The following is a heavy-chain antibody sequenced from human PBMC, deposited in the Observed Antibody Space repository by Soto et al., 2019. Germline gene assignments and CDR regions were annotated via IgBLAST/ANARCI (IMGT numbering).Heavy chain of an antibody. D-gene: IGHD2-2*01. V-gene: IGHV1-18*04. J-gene: IGHJ6*02. CDR3: ARDWDGYCSSTSCYWGMDV. CDR2: ISAYNGNT. Sequence: ASVKVSCKASGYTFTSYGISWVRQAPGQGLEWMGWISAYNGNTNYAQKLQGRVTMTTDTSTSTAYMELGSLRSDDTAVYYCARDWDGYCSSTSCYWGMDVWGQGTTVTVSS. CDR1: GYTFTSYG.